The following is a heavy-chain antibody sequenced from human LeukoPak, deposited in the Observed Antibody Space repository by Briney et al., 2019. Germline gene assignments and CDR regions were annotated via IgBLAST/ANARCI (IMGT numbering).Heavy chain of an antibody. D-gene: IGHD2-15*01. CDR1: GFTFSSSA. Sequence: PGGSLRLSCAASGFTFSSSAMSWVRQVPGKGLEWVSGISASGGSTYYADSVRGRFTISRDNAKNSLYLQMNSLRDEDTAVYYCARARAPGRSGFDYWGQGTLVTVSS. V-gene: IGHV3-23*01. CDR2: ISASGGST. J-gene: IGHJ4*02. CDR3: ARARAPGRSGFDY.